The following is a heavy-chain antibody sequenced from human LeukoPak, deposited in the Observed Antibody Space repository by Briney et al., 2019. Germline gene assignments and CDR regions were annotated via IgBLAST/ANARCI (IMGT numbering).Heavy chain of an antibody. Sequence: PSETLSLTCAVYGGSFSGYYWSWIRQPPGKGLEWIGEINHSGSTNYNPSLKSRVTISVDTSKNQFSLKLSSVTAADTAVYYCARDLASPRYYWYFDLWGRGTLVTVSS. CDR2: INHSGST. V-gene: IGHV4-34*01. D-gene: IGHD3-9*01. CDR3: ARDLASPRYYWYFDL. CDR1: GGSFSGYY. J-gene: IGHJ2*01.